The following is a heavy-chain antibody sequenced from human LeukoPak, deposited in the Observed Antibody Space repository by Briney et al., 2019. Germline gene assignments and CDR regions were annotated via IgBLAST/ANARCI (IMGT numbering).Heavy chain of an antibody. J-gene: IGHJ6*03. D-gene: IGHD6-13*01. CDR2: ISSSGSTI. Sequence: PGGSLRLSCAASGFTFSSYEMNWVRQAPGKGLEWVSYISSSGSTIYYADSVKGRFTISRDNAKNSLYLQMNSLRAKDTAVYYCARKQHYYYYYYMDVWGKGTTVTVSS. CDR1: GFTFSSYE. CDR3: ARKQHYYYYYYMDV. V-gene: IGHV3-48*03.